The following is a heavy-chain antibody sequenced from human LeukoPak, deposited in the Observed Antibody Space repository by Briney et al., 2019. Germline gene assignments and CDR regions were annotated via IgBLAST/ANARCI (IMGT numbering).Heavy chain of an antibody. CDR3: ARDGQLVPPFDAFDI. D-gene: IGHD6-6*01. CDR2: IIPIFGTA. CDR1: GGTFSSYA. Sequence: ASVKVSCKASGGTFSSYAISWVRQAPGQGLEWMGGIIPIFGTANYAQKFQGRVTITTDESTSTAYTELSSLRSEDTAVYYCARDGQLVPPFDAFDIWGQGTMVTVSS. J-gene: IGHJ3*02. V-gene: IGHV1-69*05.